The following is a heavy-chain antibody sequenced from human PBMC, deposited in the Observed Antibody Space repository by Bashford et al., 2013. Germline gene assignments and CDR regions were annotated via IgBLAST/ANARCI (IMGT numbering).Heavy chain of an antibody. V-gene: IGHV1-8*01. D-gene: IGHD3-3*01. CDR3: ARGRWSGYYTYYYYYYMDV. CDR2: MNPNSGNT. J-gene: IGHJ6*03. Sequence: ASVKVSCKASGYTFTSYDINWVRQATGQGLEWMGWMNPNSGNTGYAQKFQGRVTMTRNTSISTAYMELSSLRSEDTAVYYCARGRWSGYYTYYYYYYMDVWGKGTTVTVSS. CDR1: GYTFTSYD.